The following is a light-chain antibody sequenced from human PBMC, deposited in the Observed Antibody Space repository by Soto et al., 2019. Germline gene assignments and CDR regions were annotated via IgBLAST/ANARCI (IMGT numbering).Light chain of an antibody. Sequence: IVLTQSPGTLSLSPGERATLSCRASQSISVTYLAWYQQKPGQAPRLLIYGASSRATGIPDRFSGSGSGTDFTLTISSLQPEDFATYYCLQDYNYPWTFGQGTKVDIK. CDR3: LQDYNYPWT. J-gene: IGKJ1*01. CDR1: QSISVTY. V-gene: IGKV3-20*01. CDR2: GAS.